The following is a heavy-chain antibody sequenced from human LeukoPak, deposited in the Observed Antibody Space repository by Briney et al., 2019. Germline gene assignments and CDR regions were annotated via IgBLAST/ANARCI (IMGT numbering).Heavy chain of an antibody. V-gene: IGHV4-39*01. D-gene: IGHD3-3*01. J-gene: IGHJ6*03. Sequence: PSETLSLTCTVSGGSIRSTSYYWGWIRQPPGKGLEWIGSIYYSGSTYYNPSLKSRVTISVDTSKNQFSLKLSSVTAADTAVYYCGRLFYDFWSDHYYYYMDVWGKGTTVTVSS. CDR3: GRLFYDFWSDHYYYYMDV. CDR1: GGSIRSTSYY. CDR2: IYYSGST.